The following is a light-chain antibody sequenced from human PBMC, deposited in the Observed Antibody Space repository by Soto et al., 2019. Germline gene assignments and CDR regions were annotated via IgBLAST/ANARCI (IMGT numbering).Light chain of an antibody. Sequence: QSALTQPASVSGSPGQSSTISCTGTSSDVGGYNYVSWYQQHPGKAHKLMIYEVSNRPSGVSNRFSGSKSGNTASLTISGLQAEDEADYYCSAYTSSSTWVFGGGTKLTVL. CDR3: SAYTSSSTWV. CDR2: EVS. CDR1: SSDVGGYNY. J-gene: IGLJ3*02. V-gene: IGLV2-14*01.